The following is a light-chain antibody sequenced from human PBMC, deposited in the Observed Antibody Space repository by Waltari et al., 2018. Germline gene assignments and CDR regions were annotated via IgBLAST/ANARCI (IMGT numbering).Light chain of an antibody. V-gene: IGKV4-1*01. CDR2: WAS. Sequence: DFVMTQSPDSLAVSLGERATINCKSSQSVLYNSNNKNYLAWYHQKPGQPPKLLIYWASTRESGVLDRFTGSGSATDFSLTISGLQAEDVAVYYCQQYYTTPFTFGGGTKVQIK. J-gene: IGKJ4*01. CDR3: QQYYTTPFT. CDR1: QSVLYNSNNKNY.